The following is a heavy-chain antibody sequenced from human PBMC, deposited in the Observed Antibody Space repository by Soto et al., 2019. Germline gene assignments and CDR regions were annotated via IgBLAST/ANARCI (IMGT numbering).Heavy chain of an antibody. D-gene: IGHD6-19*01. V-gene: IGHV3-23*01. J-gene: IGHJ4*02. CDR3: ASLIGYSSGWYELVDY. CDR2: ISGSGGST. Sequence: GGSLRLSCAASGFTFSSYAMSWVRQAPGKGLEWVSAISGSGGSTYYADSVKGRFTISRDNSKNTLYLQMNSLRAEDTAVYYCASLIGYSSGWYELVDYWGQGTLVTVSS. CDR1: GFTFSSYA.